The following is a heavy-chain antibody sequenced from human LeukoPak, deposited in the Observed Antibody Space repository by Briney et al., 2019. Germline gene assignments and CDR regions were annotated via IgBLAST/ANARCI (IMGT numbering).Heavy chain of an antibody. D-gene: IGHD6-19*01. J-gene: IGHJ5*02. Sequence: GGSLRLSCVASGFTFSRYGMHWVRQAPGKGLEWVAVILLDGSKEFYTDSVKGRFTISRDNSKNTLYLQMNSLRAEDTAVYYCARDRVGIAVAGTWGQGTLVTVSS. CDR3: ARDRVGIAVAGT. V-gene: IGHV3-33*01. CDR2: ILLDGSKE. CDR1: GFTFSRYG.